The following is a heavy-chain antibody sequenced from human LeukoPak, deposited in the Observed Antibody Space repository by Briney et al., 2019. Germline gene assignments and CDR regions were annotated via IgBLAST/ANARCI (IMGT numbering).Heavy chain of an antibody. CDR1: GYSLTCYY. CDR3: ARADTGDY. Sequence: ASVKVSCKASGYSLTCYYIHWVRQAPGQGLEWMGRINPNSGGTNYAQKFQGRVTMTRDTSVSTAYMELSSLRSDDTAVYYCARADTGDYGGQGTLVTVSS. J-gene: IGHJ4*02. D-gene: IGHD5-18*01. CDR2: INPNSGGT. V-gene: IGHV1-2*06.